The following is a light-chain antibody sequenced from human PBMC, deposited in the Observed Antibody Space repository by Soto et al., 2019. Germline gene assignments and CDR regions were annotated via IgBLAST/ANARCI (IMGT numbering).Light chain of an antibody. CDR1: QSVTSSY. Sequence: EIMLTQSPGTLSLSPRERATLSCRASQSVTSSYLAWYQQQPGQAPRLLIYGASSRATGIPDRFSGSGSGTDFTLTISRLEPEDFAVYYCQQYGSSHPLSFGGGTKVDIK. CDR2: GAS. CDR3: QQYGSSHPLS. V-gene: IGKV3-20*01. J-gene: IGKJ4*01.